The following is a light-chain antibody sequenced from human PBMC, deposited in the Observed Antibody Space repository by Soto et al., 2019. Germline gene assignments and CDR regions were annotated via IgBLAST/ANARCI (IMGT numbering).Light chain of an antibody. V-gene: IGLV2-8*01. CDR3: SSYAGNSRYV. Sequence: QSALTQPPSASGSPGQSVTISCTGTSSDVGRYNYISWYQQRPGKAPKLIIYEVSKRPSGVPDRLSGFKYGNTASLTVSGLQAEDEADYYCSSYAGNSRYVFGTVTKLTVL. J-gene: IGLJ1*01. CDR2: EVS. CDR1: SSDVGRYNY.